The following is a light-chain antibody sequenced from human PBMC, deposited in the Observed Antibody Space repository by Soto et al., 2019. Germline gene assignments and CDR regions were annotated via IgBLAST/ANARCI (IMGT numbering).Light chain of an antibody. CDR1: QGISSY. V-gene: IGKV1-9*01. J-gene: IGKJ4*01. Sequence: DIQLTQSPAFLSASVGDKVNMACRASQGISSYLAWYQQKPGKAPNLLIYSASTLQSGVPSRFSGSGSGTEFTLTISSLQPEDFATYYCQQINSYPVTFGGGTNVEVK. CDR2: SAS. CDR3: QQINSYPVT.